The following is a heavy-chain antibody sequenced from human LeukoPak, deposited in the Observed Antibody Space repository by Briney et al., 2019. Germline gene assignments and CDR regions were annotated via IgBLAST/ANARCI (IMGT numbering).Heavy chain of an antibody. D-gene: IGHD2-8*02. CDR3: ATHPEFRPLVSGMTY. J-gene: IGHJ4*02. CDR1: GFSFSTYA. Sequence: GGSLRLSCAATGFSFSTYAMSWVRQAPGKGLEWLSGISGDGDSKYYADSVRGRFTISRDYSKTTLYLQMPDLRAEDSAVYYCATHPEFRPLVSGMTYWGQGTVVTVSS. CDR2: ISGDGDSK. V-gene: IGHV3-23*01.